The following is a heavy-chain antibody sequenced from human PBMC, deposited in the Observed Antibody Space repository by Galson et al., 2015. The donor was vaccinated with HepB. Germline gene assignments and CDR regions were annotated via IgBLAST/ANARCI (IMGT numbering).Heavy chain of an antibody. V-gene: IGHV1-46*01. J-gene: IGHJ5*02. D-gene: IGHD6-19*01. CDR3: ARASIAVAGTWWFDP. CDR1: GYTFTSYY. Sequence: SVKVSCKASGYTFTSYYMHWVRQAPGQGLEWMGIINPSGGSTSYAQKFQGRVTMTRDTSTSTVYMELSSLRSEDTAVYYCARASIAVAGTWWFDPWGRGTLVTVSS. CDR2: INPSGGST.